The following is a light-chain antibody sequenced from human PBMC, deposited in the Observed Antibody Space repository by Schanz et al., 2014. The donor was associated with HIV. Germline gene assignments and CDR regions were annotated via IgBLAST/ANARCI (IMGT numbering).Light chain of an antibody. V-gene: IGLV1-40*01. CDR3: QSYDSSLSGYV. J-gene: IGLJ1*01. CDR2: GNS. Sequence: QSVLTQPPSVSGAPGQRVTISCTGNSSNIGAGYDVHWYQQLPRTAPKLLIYGNSNRPSGVPDRFSVSKSGTSASLAITGLQAEDEADYYCQSYDSSLSGYVFGSGTKLTV. CDR1: SSNIGAGYD.